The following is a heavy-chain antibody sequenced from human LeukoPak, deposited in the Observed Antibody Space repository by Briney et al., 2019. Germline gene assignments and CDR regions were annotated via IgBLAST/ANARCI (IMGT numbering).Heavy chain of an antibody. CDR3: AKDPFHSSSWYYFDY. CDR2: IRYDGSNR. V-gene: IGHV3-30*02. CDR1: GFTFSSYG. Sequence: GGSQRLSCAASGFTFSSYGMHWVRQAPGKGLEWVAFIRYDGSNRYYADSVKGRFTISRDNSKSTLHLQMNSLRAKDTAVYYCAKDPFHSSSWYYFDYWGQGTLVTVSS. J-gene: IGHJ4*02. D-gene: IGHD6-13*01.